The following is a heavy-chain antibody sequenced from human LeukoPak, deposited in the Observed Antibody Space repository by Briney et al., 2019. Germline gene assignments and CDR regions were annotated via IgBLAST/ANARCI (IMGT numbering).Heavy chain of an antibody. CDR1: GFTFSSYW. Sequence: GGSLRLSCAASGFTFSSYWMSWVRQAPGKGRGWVANIKQDGSEKYYVDSVKGRFTIPRDNAKNSLYLQMNSLRDEDTAVYYCARDWPYNWYFWWSYFDYWGQGTLVTVSS. CDR3: ARDWPYNWYFWWSYFDY. V-gene: IGHV3-7*01. J-gene: IGHJ4*02. CDR2: IKQDGSEK. D-gene: IGHD1-7*01.